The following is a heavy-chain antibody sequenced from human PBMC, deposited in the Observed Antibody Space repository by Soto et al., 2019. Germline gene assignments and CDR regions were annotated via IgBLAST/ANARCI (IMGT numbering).Heavy chain of an antibody. CDR1: GFTFSSHW. CDR3: ARSISGPDY. J-gene: IGHJ4*01. CDR2: IKQDGSER. Sequence: GGSLRLSCAASGFTFSSHWMSWVRQAPGKGLEWVANIKQDGSERYYVDSVKGRFTISRDNAKNSLYLQMNSLRAEDTAVYYCARSISGPDYWGHGTLVTVSP. D-gene: IGHD6-19*01. V-gene: IGHV3-7*01.